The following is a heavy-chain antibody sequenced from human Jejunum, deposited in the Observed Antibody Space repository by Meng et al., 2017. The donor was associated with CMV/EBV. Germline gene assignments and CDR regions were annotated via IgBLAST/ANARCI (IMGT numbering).Heavy chain of an antibody. J-gene: IGHJ6*02. D-gene: IGHD1-1*01. CDR2: IYYKGST. Sequence: SSGSISSSYWSWVRQTTGKGLEWIGFIYYKGSTSYNPSLRSRVTMSVDTSKNQCSLKVTSVTAADTALYYCARFSSTGAYYLGMDVWGQGTTVTVSS. V-gene: IGHV4-59*01. CDR3: ARFSSTGAYYLGMDV. CDR1: SGSISSSY.